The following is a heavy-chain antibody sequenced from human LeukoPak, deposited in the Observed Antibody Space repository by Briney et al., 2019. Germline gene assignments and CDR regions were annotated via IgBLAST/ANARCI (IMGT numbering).Heavy chain of an antibody. CDR2: INPSGGST. D-gene: IGHD3-22*01. V-gene: IGHV1-46*01. Sequence: ASVKVSCKASGYTFTSYYMHWVRQAPGQGLEWMGIINPSGGSTRYAQKFQGRVTMTEDISTDTAYMELSSLRSEDTAVYYCATSYYYDSSGYYKNWFDPWGQGTLVTVSS. CDR3: ATSYYYDSSGYYKNWFDP. CDR1: GYTFTSYY. J-gene: IGHJ5*02.